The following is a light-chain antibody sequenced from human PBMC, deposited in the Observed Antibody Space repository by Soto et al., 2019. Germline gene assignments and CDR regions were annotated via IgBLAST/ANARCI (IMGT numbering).Light chain of an antibody. CDR2: GAS. J-gene: IGKJ1*01. Sequence: EILLAQSPATLSLSPGERATLSCRASQSVNNFLAWYQQKPGQAPRLLIYGASTRATGIPARFSGSGSGTEFTLIISSLQSEDSAVYYCQQYNSWLWTFGQGTKVDI. CDR1: QSVNNF. CDR3: QQYNSWLWT. V-gene: IGKV3-15*01.